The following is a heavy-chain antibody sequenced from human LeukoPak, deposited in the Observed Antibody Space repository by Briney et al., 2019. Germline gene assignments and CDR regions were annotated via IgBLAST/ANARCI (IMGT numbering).Heavy chain of an antibody. V-gene: IGHV3-23*01. Sequence: GRSLRLSCAPSGFTFSSYAMSWVRHAPGKGLEWVSAISGSGGSTYYADSVKGRFTISRDNSKNTPYLQMNSLRAEDTAVYYCAKQGGFLTYCGGDCSTYFDYWGQGTLVTVSS. D-gene: IGHD2-21*02. J-gene: IGHJ4*02. CDR3: AKQGGFLTYCGGDCSTYFDY. CDR1: GFTFSSYA. CDR2: ISGSGGST.